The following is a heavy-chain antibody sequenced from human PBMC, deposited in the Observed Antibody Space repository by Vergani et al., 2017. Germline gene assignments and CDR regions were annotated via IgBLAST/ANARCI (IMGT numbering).Heavy chain of an antibody. J-gene: IGHJ4*02. CDR1: GFTFSSYG. V-gene: IGHV3-33*01. CDR2: IWYDGSNK. CDR3: ARAGGKEYYFDY. Sequence: QVQLVESGGGVVQPGRSLRLSCAASGFTFSSYGMHWVRQAPGKGLEWVAVIWYDGSNKYYADSVKGRFTISRDNSKNTLYLQMNSLRAEDTAVYYCARAGGKEYYFDYWGQGTLVTVSS. D-gene: IGHD4-23*01.